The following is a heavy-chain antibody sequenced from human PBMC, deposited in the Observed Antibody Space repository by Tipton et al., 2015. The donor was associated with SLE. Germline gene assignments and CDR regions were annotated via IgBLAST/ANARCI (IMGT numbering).Heavy chain of an antibody. CDR3: ARGSEGDYSNLYDL. J-gene: IGHJ1*01. D-gene: IGHD4-11*01. V-gene: IGHV4-59*11. Sequence: TLSLTCTVSGGSINNHYWSWIRQAPGKGLEWIGYMFYSGSTNYNPSLKSRVIISLDTSKSQFSLRLRSVTPADTAVYYCARGSEGDYSNLYDLWGQGSLVTVSS. CDR1: GGSINNHY. CDR2: MFYSGST.